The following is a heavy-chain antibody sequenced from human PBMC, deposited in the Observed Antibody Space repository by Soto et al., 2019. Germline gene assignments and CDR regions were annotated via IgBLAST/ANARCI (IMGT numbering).Heavy chain of an antibody. CDR1: GFSLSSTRVA. CDR3: AHSVVAGLGYYFDY. D-gene: IGHD6-19*01. Sequence: QITLKESGPTLVKPTQTLTLTCTFSGFSLSSTRVAVGWIRQPPGKALEWLALIYWDDDKRYSPFLKSRLTIXXXTXXNQVVLTMTNIDPVDTATYYCAHSVVAGLGYYFDYWGQGTLVTVSS. CDR2: IYWDDDK. J-gene: IGHJ4*02. V-gene: IGHV2-5*02.